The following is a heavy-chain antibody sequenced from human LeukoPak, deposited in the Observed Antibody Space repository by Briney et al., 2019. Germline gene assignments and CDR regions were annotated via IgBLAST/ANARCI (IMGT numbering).Heavy chain of an antibody. CDR3: ARGKRNRTPARGIAAAGSPAFDI. V-gene: IGHV3-7*01. CDR1: GFTFSSYW. CDR2: IKQDGSEK. D-gene: IGHD6-13*01. J-gene: IGHJ3*02. Sequence: GGSLRLSCAASGFTFSSYWMSWVRQAPGKGLEWVANIKQDGSEKYYVDSVKGRFTISRDNAKNTLYLQMNSLRAEDTAVYYCARGKRNRTPARGIAAAGSPAFDIWGQGTMVTVSS.